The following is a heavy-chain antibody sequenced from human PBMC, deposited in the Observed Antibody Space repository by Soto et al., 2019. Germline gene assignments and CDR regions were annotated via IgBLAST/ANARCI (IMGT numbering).Heavy chain of an antibody. CDR2: ILSNDEK. J-gene: IGHJ5*02. D-gene: IGHD3-16*02. Sequence: SGPTLVNTTETLTLTCIVSGFSLSNARMGVSWIRQPPGKALEWLAHILSNDEKSYSRSLYSRLTISKDTSKSQVALTMTNMDPVDTATYYCARINAYVWCSDPLDHWGQGTLVTVSS. V-gene: IGHV2-26*01. CDR1: GFSLSNARMG. CDR3: ARINAYVWCSDPLDH.